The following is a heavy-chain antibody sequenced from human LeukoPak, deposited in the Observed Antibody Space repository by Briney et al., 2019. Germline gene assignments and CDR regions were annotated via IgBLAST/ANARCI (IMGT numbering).Heavy chain of an antibody. J-gene: IGHJ4*02. V-gene: IGHV3-30*04. Sequence: GRSLRLSCAASGFTFSSYAMHWVRQAPGKGLEWVAVISYDGSNKYYADSVKGRLTISRDNSKNTLYLQMNSLRAEDTAVYYCAVATPYYYDSSGYYPLGYWGQGTLVTVSS. D-gene: IGHD3-22*01. CDR1: GFTFSSYA. CDR3: AVATPYYYDSSGYYPLGY. CDR2: ISYDGSNK.